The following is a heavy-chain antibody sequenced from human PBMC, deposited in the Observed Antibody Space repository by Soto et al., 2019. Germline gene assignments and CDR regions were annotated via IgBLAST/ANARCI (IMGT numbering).Heavy chain of an antibody. Sequence: GGSLRLSCAASGFTFSTYAMNWVRQAPGKGLEWVSAISGGGGSTYYADSVKGRFTISRDNSKNTLYLQMNSLRAEDTAVYYCAKASLGAVTFTDYYYSGLDVWGQGTTVTVSS. CDR1: GFTFSTYA. D-gene: IGHD1-26*01. CDR3: AKASLGAVTFTDYYYSGLDV. CDR2: ISGGGGST. J-gene: IGHJ6*02. V-gene: IGHV3-23*01.